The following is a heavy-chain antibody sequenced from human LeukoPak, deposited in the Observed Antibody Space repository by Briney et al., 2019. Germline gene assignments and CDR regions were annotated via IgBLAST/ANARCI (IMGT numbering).Heavy chain of an antibody. V-gene: IGHV1-2*02. Sequence: ASVKVSCKASGYTFTGYYMHWVRQAPGQGLEWMGLINPNNGGTNYAQKFQGRVTMTRETSISTAYMELRRLRSDDTAVYYCAIGIYYGDYALDYWGQGTLVTVSS. D-gene: IGHD4-17*01. CDR1: GYTFTGYY. CDR3: AIGIYYGDYALDY. J-gene: IGHJ4*02. CDR2: INPNNGGT.